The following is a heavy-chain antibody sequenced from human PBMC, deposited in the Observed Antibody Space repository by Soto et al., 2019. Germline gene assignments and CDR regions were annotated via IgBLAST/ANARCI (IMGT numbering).Heavy chain of an antibody. CDR3: ARGNDGLNDAFDI. Sequence: GASVKVSCKASGGTFSSYAISWVRQAPGQGLEWMGGITPIFGTANYAQKFQGRVTITADESTSTAYMELSSLRSEDTAVYYCARGNDGLNDAFDIWGQGTMVTVSS. CDR1: GGTFSSYA. CDR2: ITPIFGTA. V-gene: IGHV1-69*13. J-gene: IGHJ3*02. D-gene: IGHD1-1*01.